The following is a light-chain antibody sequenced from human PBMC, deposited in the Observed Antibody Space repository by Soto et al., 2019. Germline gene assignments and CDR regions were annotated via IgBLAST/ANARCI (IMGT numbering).Light chain of an antibody. V-gene: IGLV1-40*01. CDR1: TSNIGAGYE. J-gene: IGLJ3*02. CDR3: QSYVSSSSGSGV. Sequence: QSVLTQPPAVSGAPGQRVTISCTGSTSNIGAGYEVHWYQQLPGTAPKLLISGHNNRPSGVPDRFFGSKSGASASLTITGLQAEDEADYFCQSYVSSSSGSGVFGGGTKVTVL. CDR2: GHN.